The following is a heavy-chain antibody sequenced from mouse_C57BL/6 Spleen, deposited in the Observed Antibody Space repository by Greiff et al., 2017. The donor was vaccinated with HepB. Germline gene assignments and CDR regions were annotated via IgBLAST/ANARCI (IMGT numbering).Heavy chain of an antibody. V-gene: IGHV1-52*01. D-gene: IGHD2-3*01. Sequence: QVQLQQPGAELVRPGSSVKLSCKASGYTFTSYWMHWVKQRPIQGLEWIGNIDPSDSETHYNQKFKDKATLTVDKSSSTAYMQLSSLTSEDSAVYYCAREAGYYVGAMDYWGQGTSVTVSS. J-gene: IGHJ4*01. CDR2: IDPSDSET. CDR3: AREAGYYVGAMDY. CDR1: GYTFTSYW.